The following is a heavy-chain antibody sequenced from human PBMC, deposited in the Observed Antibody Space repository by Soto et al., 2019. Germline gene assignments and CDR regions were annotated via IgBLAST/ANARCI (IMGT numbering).Heavy chain of an antibody. CDR1: GGAISTYY. CDR2: VYHSGGT. Sequence: QVHLQESGPGLVKPSETLSLTCTISGGAISTYYWTWIRQPPGKGLEWIGYVYHSGGTNYHPSLKSRVTMSIDSSKNQFSLKLTSVTAADTAMYYCARDTGMYYGLDVWGQGTTVTVSS. V-gene: IGHV4-59*01. J-gene: IGHJ6*02. CDR3: ARDTGMYYGLDV.